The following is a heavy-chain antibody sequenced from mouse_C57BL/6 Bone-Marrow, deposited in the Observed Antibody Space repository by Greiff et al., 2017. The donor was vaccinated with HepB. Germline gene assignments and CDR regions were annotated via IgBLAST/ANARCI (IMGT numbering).Heavy chain of an antibody. D-gene: IGHD1-1*01. J-gene: IGHJ3*01. CDR1: GFSFNTYA. CDR2: IRSKSNNYAT. CDR3: VRHGSSPAWFAY. Sequence: EVMLVESGGGLVLPKGSLKLSCAASGFSFNTYAMNWVRQAPGKGLEWVARIRSKSNNYATYYADSVKDRFTISRDDSESMLYLQMNNLKTEDTAMYYCVRHGSSPAWFAYWGQGTLVTVSA. V-gene: IGHV10-1*01.